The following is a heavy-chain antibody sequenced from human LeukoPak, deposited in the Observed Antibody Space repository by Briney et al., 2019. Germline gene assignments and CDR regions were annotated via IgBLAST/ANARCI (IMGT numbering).Heavy chain of an antibody. CDR2: IKQDGSNK. CDR1: GFTFSSYW. CDR3: AKDSGSYYCLDY. D-gene: IGHD1-26*01. Sequence: GGSLRLSCAASGFTFSSYWMSWVRQAPGKGLEWVANIKQDGSNKYYADSVKGRFTISRDNSKNTLYLQMNSLRAEDTAVYYCAKDSGSYYCLDYWGQGTLVTVSS. V-gene: IGHV3-7*01. J-gene: IGHJ4*02.